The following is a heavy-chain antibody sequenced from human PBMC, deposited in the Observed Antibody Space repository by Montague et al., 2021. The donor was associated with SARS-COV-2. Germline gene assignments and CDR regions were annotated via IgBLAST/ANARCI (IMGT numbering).Heavy chain of an antibody. CDR1: GGSISSYY. J-gene: IGHJ5*02. V-gene: IGHV4-59*08. CDR2: IFYNGDT. CDR3: ATRRQRHNH. Sequence: SETLSLTCTVYGGSISSYYWTWIRQLPGKGLEWIGYIFYNGDTNYNPSLKSRVSISVDTSKNQFSLKLIAVTAADTAVYFCATRRQRHNHWGQGSMVAVSS. D-gene: IGHD6-25*01.